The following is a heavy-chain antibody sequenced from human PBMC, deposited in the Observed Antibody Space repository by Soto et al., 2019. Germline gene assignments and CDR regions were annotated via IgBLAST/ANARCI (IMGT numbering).Heavy chain of an antibody. CDR2: INPIFGTP. V-gene: IGHV1-69*06. J-gene: IGHJ4*02. Sequence: QVQLVQSGAEVQRPGSSVKVSCKASGGTFSSYAISWVRQAPGQGLEWMGGINPIFGTPHYAQKYQGRVTITEDTFTNTAYMELTWLTSDDTAVYFCAREGRHFDYWGQGTLVTVSS. CDR3: AREGRHFDY. CDR1: GGTFSSYA.